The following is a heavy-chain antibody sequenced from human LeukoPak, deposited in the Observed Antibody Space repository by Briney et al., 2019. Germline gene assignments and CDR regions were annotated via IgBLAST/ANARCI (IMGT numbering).Heavy chain of an antibody. CDR2: ISSSSSYI. V-gene: IGHV3-21*01. D-gene: IGHD2-15*01. CDR3: ARDLGVVVAANEGY. CDR1: GFTFSSYS. Sequence: GGSLRLSCAASGFTFSSYSMNWVRQAPGKGLEWFSSISSSSSYIYYADSVKGRFTISRDNAKNSLYLQMNSLRAEDTAVYYCARDLGVVVAANEGYWGQGTLVTVSS. J-gene: IGHJ4*02.